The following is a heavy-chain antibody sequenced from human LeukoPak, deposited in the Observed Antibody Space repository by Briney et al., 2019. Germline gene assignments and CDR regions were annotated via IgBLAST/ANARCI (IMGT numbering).Heavy chain of an antibody. D-gene: IGHD3-10*01. V-gene: IGHV1-18*01. CDR2: ISAYNGNT. Sequence: ASVKVSFKASGYTFTSYGISWVRQAPGQGLEWMGWISAYNGNTNYAQKLQGRGTMTTDTSTSTAYMELRSLRSDDTAVYYCARVLLWFGESPAYFDYWGQGTLVTVSS. J-gene: IGHJ4*02. CDR1: GYTFTSYG. CDR3: ARVLLWFGESPAYFDY.